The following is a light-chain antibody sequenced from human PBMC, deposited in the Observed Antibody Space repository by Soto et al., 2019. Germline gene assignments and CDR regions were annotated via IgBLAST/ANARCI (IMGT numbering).Light chain of an antibody. J-gene: IGKJ2*01. CDR3: QKYGSSPGYT. Sequence: EIVLTQSPGTLSLSPGERATLSCRASQSVSSNYLAWYRQKPGQAPRLLIYVASNRATGIPDRFSGSGSGTVFTLTISRLEPEGLAVYYCQKYGSSPGYTFGQGTKLEIK. CDR1: QSVSSNY. CDR2: VAS. V-gene: IGKV3-20*01.